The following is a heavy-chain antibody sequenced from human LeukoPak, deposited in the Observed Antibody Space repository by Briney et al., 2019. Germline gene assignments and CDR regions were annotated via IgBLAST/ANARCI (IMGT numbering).Heavy chain of an antibody. Sequence: ASVRVSCKASGYTFTSYDINWVQQATGQGLEWLGWMNPNSGNTGYAQNFQGRVTMTRDTSIDTAYMELTSLRYEDTAVYYCARDYYGSKSSSFDPWGQGTLVTVSS. CDR3: ARDYYGSKSSSFDP. CDR2: MNPNSGNT. D-gene: IGHD3-10*01. CDR1: GYTFTSYD. J-gene: IGHJ5*02. V-gene: IGHV1-8*01.